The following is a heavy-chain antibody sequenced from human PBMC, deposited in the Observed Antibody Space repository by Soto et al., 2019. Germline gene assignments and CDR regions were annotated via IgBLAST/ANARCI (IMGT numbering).Heavy chain of an antibody. V-gene: IGHV3-30-3*01. CDR1: GFTFSSYA. J-gene: IGHJ6*02. Sequence: GSLRLSCAASGFTFSSYAMHWVRQAPGKGLEWVAVILYDGSTKYSADSVKGRFSISRDNSKYTLYLQMNSLRAEDTAVYYCARETDGMDVWGQGTTVTVSS. CDR2: ILYDGSTK. CDR3: ARETDGMDV.